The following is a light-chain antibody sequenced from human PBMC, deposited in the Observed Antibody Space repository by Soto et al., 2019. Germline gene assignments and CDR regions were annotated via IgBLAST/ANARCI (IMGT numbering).Light chain of an antibody. V-gene: IGKV1-39*01. CDR1: QIINNF. J-gene: IGKJ2*01. Sequence: DIQMTQSPSSLSASVGDKVTITCRASQIINNFLNWYQQKFGEAPKLLIYAASSLQSGVPSRFTGSGSGTDFTLTINNLQHDDVATYYCQQSYSTPRTFGQGTKLEIK. CDR2: AAS. CDR3: QQSYSTPRT.